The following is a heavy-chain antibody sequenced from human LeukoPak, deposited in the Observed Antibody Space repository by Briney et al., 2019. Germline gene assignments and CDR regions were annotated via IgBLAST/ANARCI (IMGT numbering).Heavy chain of an antibody. V-gene: IGHV4-59*01. CDR1: GGSLSPYL. Sequence: PSETLSLTCPVSGGSLSPYLWSWIRQPPGKGLEWIGYIPYTGSTNYNPSLKSRATIPVETPKNQLSLQLTSVTAADTAVYYCAGDDYLGVTNFDPWGQGTLVTVSS. CDR2: IPYTGST. CDR3: AGDDYLGVTNFDP. J-gene: IGHJ5*02. D-gene: IGHD1-26*01.